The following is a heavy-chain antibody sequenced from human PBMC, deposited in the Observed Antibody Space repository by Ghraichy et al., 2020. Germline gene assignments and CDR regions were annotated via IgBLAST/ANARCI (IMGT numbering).Heavy chain of an antibody. CDR3: ARVGLRYFDWLLSYYYGMDV. V-gene: IGHV1-18*01. Sequence: ASVKVSCKASGYTFTSYGISWVRQAPGQGLEWMGWISAYNGNTNYAQKLQGRVTMTTDTSTSTAYMELRSLRSDDTAVYYCARVGLRYFDWLLSYYYGMDVWSQGTTVTVSS. CDR1: GYTFTSYG. D-gene: IGHD3-9*01. J-gene: IGHJ6*02. CDR2: ISAYNGNT.